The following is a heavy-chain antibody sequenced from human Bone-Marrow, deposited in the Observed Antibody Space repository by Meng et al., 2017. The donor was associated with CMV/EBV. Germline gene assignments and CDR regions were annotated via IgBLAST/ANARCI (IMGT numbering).Heavy chain of an antibody. V-gene: IGHV1-8*01. CDR3: ARDHYGSSWYSNWFDP. D-gene: IGHD6-13*01. Sequence: ASVKVSCKASVYTFTSYDINWVRQATGQGLEWMGWMNPNSGNTGYAQKFQGRVTMTRNTSTSTVYMELSRLTSNDTAVYYCARDHYGSSWYSNWFDPWGQGTLVTVSS. CDR2: MNPNSGNT. CDR1: VYTFTSYD. J-gene: IGHJ5*02.